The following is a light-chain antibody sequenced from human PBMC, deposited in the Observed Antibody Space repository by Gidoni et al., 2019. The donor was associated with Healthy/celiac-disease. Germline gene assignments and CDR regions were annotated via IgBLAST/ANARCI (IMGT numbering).Light chain of an antibody. Sequence: EIVMPQSPATLSVSPGERATLSCRASQSVSSNLAWYQQKPGQAPRLLIYGASTRPTGIPARFSGSGSGTEFTLTISSLQSEDFAVYYCQQYKNWPPAATFGQGTKVEIK. CDR3: QQYKNWPPAAT. J-gene: IGKJ1*01. CDR2: GAS. V-gene: IGKV3-15*01. CDR1: QSVSSN.